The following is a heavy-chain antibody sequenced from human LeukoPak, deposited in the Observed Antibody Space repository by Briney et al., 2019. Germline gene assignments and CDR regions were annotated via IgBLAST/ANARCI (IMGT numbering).Heavy chain of an antibody. CDR2: INPNSGGT. CDR1: GDTFTGYY. J-gene: IGHJ4*02. CDR3: AREWTSGSYFY. V-gene: IGHV1-2*02. Sequence: ASVQVSCKASGDTFTGYYMHWVRQAPGQGLEWMGWINPNSGGTSYAQKFLGRVTMTRDTSVNTAYMELSSLRSDDTAIYYCAREWTSGSYFYWGQGTLVTVSS. D-gene: IGHD1-26*01.